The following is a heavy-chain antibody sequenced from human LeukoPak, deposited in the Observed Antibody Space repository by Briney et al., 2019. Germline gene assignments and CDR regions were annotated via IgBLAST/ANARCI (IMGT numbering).Heavy chain of an antibody. J-gene: IGHJ4*02. D-gene: IGHD5-12*01. V-gene: IGHV3-7*01. CDR2: IKQDGSEK. CDR3: VRDGGVSGYDLLDY. CDR1: GFTFSSYR. Sequence: GGSLRLSCAASGFTFSSYRMSWVRQAPGKGLEWVANIKQDGSEKYYVDSVKGRFTISRDNAKNSLYLQMNSLRAEDTAVYYCVRDGGVSGYDLLDYWGQGTLVTVSS.